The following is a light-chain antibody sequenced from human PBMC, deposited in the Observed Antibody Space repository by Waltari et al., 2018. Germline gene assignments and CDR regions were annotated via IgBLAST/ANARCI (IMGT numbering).Light chain of an antibody. CDR3: GTWDDSLCRPV. CDR1: SSNIESNY. V-gene: IGLV1-47*01. CDR2: KNN. J-gene: IGLJ3*02. Sequence: QSVLTQPPSASGTPGQRVTISCSGSSSNIESNYVYWYQQFPGTAPKVLMFKNNQRPSGVSDRFSASKSGASASLAISGLRSDDEADYYCGTWDDSLCRPVFGGGTKLTVL.